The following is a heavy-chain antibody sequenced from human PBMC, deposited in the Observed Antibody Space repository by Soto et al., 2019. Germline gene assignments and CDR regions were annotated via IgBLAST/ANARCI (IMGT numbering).Heavy chain of an antibody. CDR2: IYYSGST. J-gene: IGHJ4*02. Sequence: QLQLQESGPGLVKPSETLSLTCTVSGGSISSSSYYWGWIRQPPGKGLEWIGSIYYSGSTYYNPSLKSRVTISVDTSKNQFSLKLSSVTAADTAVYYCATHAVHSSGFTDYWGQGTLFTVSS. CDR1: GGSISSSSYY. V-gene: IGHV4-39*01. CDR3: ATHAVHSSGFTDY. D-gene: IGHD6-19*01.